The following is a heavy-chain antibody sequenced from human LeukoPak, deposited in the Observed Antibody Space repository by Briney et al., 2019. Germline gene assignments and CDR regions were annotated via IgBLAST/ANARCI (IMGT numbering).Heavy chain of an antibody. J-gene: IGHJ4*02. V-gene: IGHV3-9*03. CDR2: ISGNSGSV. CDR3: AKGFASLSLLTSFDY. Sequence: PGGSLRLSCAVPGFTFDDYAMHWVRQAPGKCLEWVSRISGNSGSVGYGDSVKGRFTISRDNAKKSLYLQMNSLRPEDMALYYCAKGFASLSLLTSFDYWGQGTLVTVSS. CDR1: GFTFDDYA.